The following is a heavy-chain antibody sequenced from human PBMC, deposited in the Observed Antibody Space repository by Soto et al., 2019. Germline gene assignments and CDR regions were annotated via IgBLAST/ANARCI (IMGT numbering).Heavy chain of an antibody. CDR2: INGRSNYK. V-gene: IGHV3-21*02. Sequence: EVQVVESGGGLVKPGGSLRLSCATSGFSFSTYNMNWVRQAPGKGLEWVSSINGRSNYKYYTDSVKGRFAISRDNPKNSLYLQMDSLRVEDTAVYYCVREDGLVGSNSAFDYWCQGPLVTVSA. CDR1: GFSFSTYN. D-gene: IGHD1-26*01. J-gene: IGHJ4*02. CDR3: VREDGLVGSNSAFDY.